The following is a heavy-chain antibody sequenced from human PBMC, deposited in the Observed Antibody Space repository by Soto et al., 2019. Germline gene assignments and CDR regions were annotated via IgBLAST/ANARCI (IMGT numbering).Heavy chain of an antibody. V-gene: IGHV4-4*07. J-gene: IGHJ4*02. Sequence: QVQLQESGPGLVKPSETLSLTCSVSGTSVSNYYWSWIRQPAGKGLEQIGRIYTSGSTSYNPSLKRSVTMSRDTSKTQIYLKLTSVTAADTAVYYCARGGIQLSYAFDYWGQGILGTVSS. CDR2: IYTSGST. CDR3: ARGGIQLSYAFDY. D-gene: IGHD5-18*01. CDR1: GTSVSNYY.